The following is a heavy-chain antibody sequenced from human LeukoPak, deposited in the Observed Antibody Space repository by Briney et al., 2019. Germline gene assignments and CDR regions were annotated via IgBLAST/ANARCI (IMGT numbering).Heavy chain of an antibody. Sequence: PGGSLRLSCAASGFTFSSYAMSWVRQAPGKGLEWVSAISGSGGSTYYADSVKGRFTISRDNSKNTLYLQMNSLRAEDTAVYYCAREALPNGVWRVGRFDPWGQGTLVTVFS. V-gene: IGHV3-23*01. J-gene: IGHJ5*02. CDR1: GFTFSSYA. D-gene: IGHD2-8*01. CDR2: ISGSGGST. CDR3: AREALPNGVWRVGRFDP.